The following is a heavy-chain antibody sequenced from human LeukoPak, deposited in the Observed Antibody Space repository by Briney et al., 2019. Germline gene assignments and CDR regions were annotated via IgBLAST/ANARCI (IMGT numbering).Heavy chain of an antibody. CDR3: AKVGPTYYYDSSSYYSDY. J-gene: IGHJ4*02. D-gene: IGHD3-22*01. CDR2: ISGSGGST. CDR1: GFTFSSYA. Sequence: GGSLRPSCAASGFTFSSYAMSWVRQAPGKGLEWVSTISGSGGSTYYADSVKGRFTISRDKSKNTLYLQMNSLRAEDTAVYYCAKVGPTYYYDSSSYYSDYWGQGTLVTASS. V-gene: IGHV3-23*01.